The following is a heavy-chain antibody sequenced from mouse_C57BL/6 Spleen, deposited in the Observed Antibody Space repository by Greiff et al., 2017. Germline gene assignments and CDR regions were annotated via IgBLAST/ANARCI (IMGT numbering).Heavy chain of an antibody. V-gene: IGHV1-81*01. J-gene: IGHJ3*01. CDR2: IYPRSGNT. CDR1: GYTFTSYG. Sequence: VQLQESGAELARPGASVKLSCKASGYTFTSYGISWVKQRTGQGLEWIGEIYPRSGNTYYNEKFKGKATLTADKSSSTAYMELRSLTSEDSAVYFCARNYDLSWFAYWGQGTLVTVSA. D-gene: IGHD2-4*01. CDR3: ARNYDLSWFAY.